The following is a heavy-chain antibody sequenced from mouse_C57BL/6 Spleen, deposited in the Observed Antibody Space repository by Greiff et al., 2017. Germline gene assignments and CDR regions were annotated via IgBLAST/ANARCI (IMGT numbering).Heavy chain of an antibody. D-gene: IGHD1-1*01. V-gene: IGHV1-53*01. Sequence: QVQLQQPGTELVKPGASVKLSCKASGYTFTSYWMPWVKQRPGQGLEWIGNINPSNGGTNYNEKFKSKATLTVDKSSSTAYMQLSSLTSEDSAVYYCARSALTTVVATWYFDVWGTGTTVTVSS. CDR3: ARSALTTVVATWYFDV. CDR1: GYTFTSYW. J-gene: IGHJ1*03. CDR2: INPSNGGT.